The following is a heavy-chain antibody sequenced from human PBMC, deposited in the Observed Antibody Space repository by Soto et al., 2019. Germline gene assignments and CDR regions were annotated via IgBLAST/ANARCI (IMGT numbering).Heavy chain of an antibody. D-gene: IGHD2-15*01. Sequence: DVHLVETGGGLVQPGGSLRLSCAVSGFSSSSYAMNWVRQAPGKGLEWVSFISSRGTTIYYADSVEGRITISRDNAQNSLYLQMDSLRDEDTAVYYCVRQGFCSGASCNHYFYYYAMDVWGQGTTVIVSS. CDR1: GFSSSSYA. CDR3: VRQGFCSGASCNHYFYYYAMDV. CDR2: ISSRGTTI. J-gene: IGHJ6*02. V-gene: IGHV3-48*02.